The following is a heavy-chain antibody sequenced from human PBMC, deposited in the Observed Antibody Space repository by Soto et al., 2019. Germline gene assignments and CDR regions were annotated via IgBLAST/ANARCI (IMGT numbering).Heavy chain of an antibody. D-gene: IGHD4-17*01. CDR2: ISSSSSYI. CDR1: GFTFSSYS. CDR3: ARDATVVTRGTEYFQH. J-gene: IGHJ1*01. Sequence: GGSLRLSCAASGFTFSSYSMNWVRQAPGKGLEWVSSISSSSSYIYYADSVKGRFTISRDNAKNSLYLQMNSLRAEDTAVYYCARDATVVTRGTEYFQHWGQGTLVTVSA. V-gene: IGHV3-21*01.